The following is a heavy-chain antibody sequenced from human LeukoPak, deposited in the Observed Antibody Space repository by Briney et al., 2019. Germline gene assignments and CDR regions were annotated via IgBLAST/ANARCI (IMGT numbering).Heavy chain of an antibody. CDR2: INHSGST. J-gene: IGHJ4*02. V-gene: IGHV4-34*01. CDR3: ARGGVSRVLGY. CDR1: GGSFRGYY. D-gene: IGHD6-13*01. Sequence: SETLSLTCAVYGGSFRGYYWSWIRQPPGKGLEWIGEINHSGSTNYNPSLKSRVTISVDTPKNQFSLKLSSVTAADTAVYYCARGGVSRVLGYWGQGTLVTVSS.